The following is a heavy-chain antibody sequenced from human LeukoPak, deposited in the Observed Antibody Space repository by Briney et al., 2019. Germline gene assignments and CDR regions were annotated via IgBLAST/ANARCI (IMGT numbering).Heavy chain of an antibody. CDR1: GGTFSSYA. Sequence: SVKVSCKASGGTFSSYAISWVRQAPGQGLEWMGRIIPILGIANYAQKFQGRVTITADKSTSTAYMELTSLRSEDTAVYYCASSGTTEEYYYYYGMDVWGQGTTVTVSS. J-gene: IGHJ6*02. CDR3: ASSGTTEEYYYYYGMDV. D-gene: IGHD1-1*01. CDR2: IIPILGIA. V-gene: IGHV1-69*04.